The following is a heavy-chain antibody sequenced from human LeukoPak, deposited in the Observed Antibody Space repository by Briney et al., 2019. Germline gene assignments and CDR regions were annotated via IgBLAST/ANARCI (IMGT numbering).Heavy chain of an antibody. CDR3: ARATSPIAYDWNS. J-gene: IGHJ4*02. CDR1: GYSFTNYK. V-gene: IGHV1-46*01. D-gene: IGHD5-12*01. Sequence: ALVKVSCKASGYSFTNYKIHWLRQAPGQGLQWMGIIDPSGPSVTYAQIFKGRLIVTRDTSTSTVYMQLSSLRSEDSAMYYCARATSPIAYDWNSWGQGTLVTVSS. CDR2: IDPSGPSV.